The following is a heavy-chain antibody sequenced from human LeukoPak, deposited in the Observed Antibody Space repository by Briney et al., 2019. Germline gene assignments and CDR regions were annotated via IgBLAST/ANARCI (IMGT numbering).Heavy chain of an antibody. J-gene: IGHJ4*02. D-gene: IGHD3-22*01. Sequence: SETLSLTCTVSGGSISSYYWSRIRQPPGKGLEWIGYIYYSGSTNYNPSLKSRVTISVDTSKNQFSLKLSSVTAADTAVYYCARRTYYYDSSGYRTFYYFDYWGQGTLVTVSS. CDR1: GGSISSYY. CDR3: ARRTYYYDSSGYRTFYYFDY. V-gene: IGHV4-59*08. CDR2: IYYSGST.